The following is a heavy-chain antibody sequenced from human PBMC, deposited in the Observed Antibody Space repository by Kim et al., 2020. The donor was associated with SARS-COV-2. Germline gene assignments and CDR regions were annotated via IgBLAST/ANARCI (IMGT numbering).Heavy chain of an antibody. CDR1: GFTFSSYG. V-gene: IGHV3-33*01. D-gene: IGHD6-6*01. J-gene: IGHJ4*02. CDR3: ARDWGSSSSSPFDY. CDR2: IWYDGSNK. Sequence: GGSLRLSCAASGFTFSSYGMHWVRQAPGKGLEWVAVIWYDGSNKYYADSVKGRFTISIDNSKNTLYLQMNSLRAEDTAVYYCARDWGSSSSSPFDYWGQGTLVTVSS.